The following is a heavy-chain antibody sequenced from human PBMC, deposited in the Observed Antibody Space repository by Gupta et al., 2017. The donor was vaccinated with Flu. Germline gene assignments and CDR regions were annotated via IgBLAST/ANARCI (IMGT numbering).Heavy chain of an antibody. D-gene: IGHD3-10*01. Sequence: QVQLVLSGAEAKKHGSSVKVSCKASGGIFSSSALGSVPHAPGRGLEWMGGIIPICGTANYAQKYQGRVTITADKSASTAYMERSSLISEETAVYYGAREVVYYGSGSYPAYYYYGMDVWGQGTTVTVSS. CDR1: GGIFSSSA. J-gene: IGHJ6*02. V-gene: IGHV1-69*06. CDR3: AREVVYYGSGSYPAYYYYGMDV. CDR2: IIPICGTA.